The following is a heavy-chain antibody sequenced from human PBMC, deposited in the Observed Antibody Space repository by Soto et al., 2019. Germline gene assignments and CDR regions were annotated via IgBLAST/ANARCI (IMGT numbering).Heavy chain of an antibody. CDR1: GFTFSSYS. V-gene: IGHV3-21*01. J-gene: IGHJ6*02. Sequence: EVQLVESGGGLVKPGGSLRLSCAASGFTFSSYSMNWVRQAPGKGLEWVSSISSSSSYIYYADSVKGRFTISRDNAKNSLYLQMNSLRAEDTAVYYCAREMEGQQLVLGYYYGMDVWGQGTTVTVSS. CDR3: AREMEGQQLVLGYYYGMDV. D-gene: IGHD6-13*01. CDR2: ISSSSSYI.